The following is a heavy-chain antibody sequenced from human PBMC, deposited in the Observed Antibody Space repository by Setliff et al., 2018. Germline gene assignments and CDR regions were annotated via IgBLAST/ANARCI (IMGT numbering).Heavy chain of an antibody. CDR1: GGTFSSYG. Sequence: SVKVSCKASGGTFSSYGISWVRQAPGQGLEWMGGIIPIFGTANYAQKFQGRVTITADESTSTAYMELSSLRSEDTAVYYCALQQQLGPKIFDYWGQGTLVTVSS. D-gene: IGHD6-13*01. V-gene: IGHV1-69*13. CDR2: IIPIFGTA. J-gene: IGHJ4*02. CDR3: ALQQQLGPKIFDY.